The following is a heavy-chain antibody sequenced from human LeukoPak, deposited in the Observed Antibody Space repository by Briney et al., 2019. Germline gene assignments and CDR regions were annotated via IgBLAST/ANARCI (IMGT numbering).Heavy chain of an antibody. J-gene: IGHJ5*02. CDR3: ARDPDYGGNVWFDP. D-gene: IGHD4-23*01. Sequence: GGSLRLSCAASGFTFPVYAMSWVRQTPGKGLEWVAAMSTSGGSTYYADSVKGRFTISRDNSKNTLYLQMDSLRAEDTAVYYCARDPDYGGNVWFDPWGQGTLVTVSS. CDR2: MSTSGGST. V-gene: IGHV3-23*01. CDR1: GFTFPVYA.